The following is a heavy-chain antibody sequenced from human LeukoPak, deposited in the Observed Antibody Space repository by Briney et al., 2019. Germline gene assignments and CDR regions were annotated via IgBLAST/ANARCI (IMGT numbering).Heavy chain of an antibody. V-gene: IGHV3-21*01. J-gene: IGHJ3*02. CDR3: AKLLWFGELRGAFDI. CDR2: ISSSSSYI. D-gene: IGHD3-10*01. Sequence: GGSLRHSCAASGFTFDDYGMCWVRQAPGKGLEWVSSISSSSSYIYYADSVKGRFTISRDNAKNTLYLQMNSLRAEDTAVYYCAKLLWFGELRGAFDIWGQGTMVTVSS. CDR1: GFTFDDYG.